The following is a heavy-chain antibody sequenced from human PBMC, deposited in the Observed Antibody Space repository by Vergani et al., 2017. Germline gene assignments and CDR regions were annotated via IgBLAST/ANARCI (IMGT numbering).Heavy chain of an antibody. CDR3: AREYSSSWYADYYYGMDV. Sequence: QVQLQESGPGLVKPSQTLSLTCTVSGGSISSGSYYWSWIRQPAGKGLEWIGRIYTSGSTNYNPSLKSRVTISVDTSKNQFSLKLSSVTAAETAVYYCAREYSSSWYADYYYGMDVWGQGTTVTVSS. V-gene: IGHV4-61*02. D-gene: IGHD6-13*01. J-gene: IGHJ6*02. CDR2: IYTSGST. CDR1: GGSISSGSYY.